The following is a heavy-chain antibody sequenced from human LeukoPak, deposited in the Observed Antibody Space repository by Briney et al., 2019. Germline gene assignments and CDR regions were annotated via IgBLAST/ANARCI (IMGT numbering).Heavy chain of an antibody. CDR2: ISWNSGSI. V-gene: IGHV3-9*01. CDR3: AKDGAARAIDY. D-gene: IGHD6-6*01. CDR1: GFTFDNYA. Sequence: GRSLRLSCAASGFTFDNYAMQWVRHAPGKGLEWVSGISWNSGSIGYADSVKGRFTIPRDNAKNSLYLQMNSLTAEDTALYYCAKDGAARAIDYWGQGTLVTVSS. J-gene: IGHJ4*02.